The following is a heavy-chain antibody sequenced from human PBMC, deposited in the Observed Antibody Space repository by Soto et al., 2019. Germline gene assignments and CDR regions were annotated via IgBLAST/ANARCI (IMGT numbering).Heavy chain of an antibody. Sequence: QVQLQQWGAGLLKPSETLSLTCAVYGGSFSGYYWSWIRQPPGKGLEWIGEINHSGSTNYNPSLKSRVTISVDTSKNQFSLKLSSVTAADTAVYYCARGVMITFGGAPHKPNWFDPWGQGTLVTVSS. CDR3: ARGVMITFGGAPHKPNWFDP. CDR1: GGSFSGYY. J-gene: IGHJ5*02. D-gene: IGHD3-16*01. V-gene: IGHV4-34*01. CDR2: INHSGST.